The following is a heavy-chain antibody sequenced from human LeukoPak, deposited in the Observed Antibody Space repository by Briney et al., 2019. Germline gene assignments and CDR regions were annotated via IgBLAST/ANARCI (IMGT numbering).Heavy chain of an antibody. CDR2: IYDGRSA. Sequence: SETLSLTCTVSGGSISSSSYYWGWIRQPPGKGLEWIASIYDGRSAYYNPSLKSRLTISVDTSKNQFSLKLSSVTAADTAVYYCARPYHYDSGSRGTAFDIWGQGTVVTVSS. CDR1: GGSISSSSYY. V-gene: IGHV4-39*01. D-gene: IGHD3-10*01. J-gene: IGHJ3*02. CDR3: ARPYHYDSGSRGTAFDI.